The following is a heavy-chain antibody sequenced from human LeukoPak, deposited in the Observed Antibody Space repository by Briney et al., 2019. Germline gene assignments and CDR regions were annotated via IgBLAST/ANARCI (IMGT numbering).Heavy chain of an antibody. J-gene: IGHJ5*02. CDR2: INPNSGGT. V-gene: IGHV1-2*02. CDR1: GYTFTGYY. CDR3: ARGRRFDP. Sequence: GASVTVSCKASGYTFTGYYMHWVRQAPGQGLEWMGWINPNSGGTKYAEKFQGRVTMTRDTSISTAYMELNSLKSDDTAVYYCARGRRFDPWGQGTLVTVSS.